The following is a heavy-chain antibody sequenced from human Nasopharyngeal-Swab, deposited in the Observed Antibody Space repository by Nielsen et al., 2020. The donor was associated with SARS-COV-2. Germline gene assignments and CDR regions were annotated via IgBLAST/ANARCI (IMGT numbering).Heavy chain of an antibody. V-gene: IGHV3-30-3*01. J-gene: IGHJ3*02. CDR1: GFTFSSYA. CDR3: ARDGDIVVVPAAIIWEGAFDI. Sequence: GESLQISCAASGFTFSSYAMHWVRQAPGKGLEWLAVISYDGSNKYYADSVKGRFTISRDNSKNTLYLQMNSLRAEDTAVYYCARDGDIVVVPAAIIWEGAFDIWGQGTMVTVSS. CDR2: ISYDGSNK. D-gene: IGHD2-2*02.